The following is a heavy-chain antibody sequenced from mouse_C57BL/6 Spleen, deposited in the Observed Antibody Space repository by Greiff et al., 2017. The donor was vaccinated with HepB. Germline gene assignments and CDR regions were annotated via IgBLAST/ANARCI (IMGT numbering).Heavy chain of an antibody. D-gene: IGHD1-1*01. Sequence: QVQLQQPGAELVRPGSSVKLSCKASGYTFTSYWMHWVKQRPRQGLEWIGNIDPSDSETHYTQKFKDKATLTVAKSSSTAYRQLSSLTSEDSAVYYCARGDYYGSSHWYFDVWGTGTTVTVSS. CDR1: GYTFTSYW. V-gene: IGHV1-52*01. CDR2: IDPSDSET. J-gene: IGHJ1*03. CDR3: ARGDYYGSSHWYFDV.